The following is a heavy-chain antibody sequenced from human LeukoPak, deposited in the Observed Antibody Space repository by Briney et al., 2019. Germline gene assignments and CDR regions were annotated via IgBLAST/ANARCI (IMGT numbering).Heavy chain of an antibody. J-gene: IGHJ4*02. D-gene: IGHD6-13*01. V-gene: IGHV4-61*01. CDR2: MYYSGSI. CDR3: ARDQVPAAGTGGVGY. CDR1: GGSVSSDHYY. Sequence: SETLSLTCTVSGGSVSSDHYYWNWIRQPPGKGLEWNGYMYYSGSITYNPSLKSRVTISVDTSKDQFSLKLTSVTAADTAVYYCARDQVPAAGTGGVGYWGQGTLVTVSS.